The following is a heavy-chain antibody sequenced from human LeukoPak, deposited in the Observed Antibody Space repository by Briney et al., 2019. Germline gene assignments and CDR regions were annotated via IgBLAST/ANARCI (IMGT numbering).Heavy chain of an antibody. V-gene: IGHV4-31*03. J-gene: IGHJ4*02. Sequence: PSETLSLTCTVSGASISSGGYYWSWIRQHPGKGLEWIGYIYHSGSTYYNPSLKSRLSISVDTSKNQFSLKLNSVTAADTAVYYCARTVARTWVDYWGQGTLVTVSS. D-gene: IGHD6-19*01. CDR2: IYHSGST. CDR3: ARTVARTWVDY. CDR1: GASISSGGYY.